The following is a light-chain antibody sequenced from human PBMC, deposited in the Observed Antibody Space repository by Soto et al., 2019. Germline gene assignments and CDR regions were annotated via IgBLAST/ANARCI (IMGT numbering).Light chain of an antibody. Sequence: EIVLTQSPGTLSLSPGERATLSCRASQSVSSSYLACYQQKPGQAPRLLIYGASSRATGIPDRFSGSGSGTDFTLTFSRLEPEDFAVYYCQQYGSSPPWTFGQGPKV. J-gene: IGKJ1*01. V-gene: IGKV3-20*01. CDR1: QSVSSSY. CDR3: QQYGSSPPWT. CDR2: GAS.